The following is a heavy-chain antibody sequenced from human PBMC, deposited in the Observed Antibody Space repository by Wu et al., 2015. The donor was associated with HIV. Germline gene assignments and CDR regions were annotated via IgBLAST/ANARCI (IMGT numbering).Heavy chain of an antibody. CDR2: MNPNNDNT. Sequence: QVQLVQSGAEVKKPGASVKVSCRASGYTFTSYDINWVRQATGQGLEWMGWMNPNNDNTGYAQKFQGRVTMTRNTSIRTAYMELNSLRSEDTAVYYCGGGACHVLPPLRYFFDYVGPGNGVTVSS. CDR3: GGGACHVLPPLRYFFDY. J-gene: IGHJ4*02. V-gene: IGHV1-8*01. D-gene: IGHD3-16*01. CDR1: GYTFTSYD.